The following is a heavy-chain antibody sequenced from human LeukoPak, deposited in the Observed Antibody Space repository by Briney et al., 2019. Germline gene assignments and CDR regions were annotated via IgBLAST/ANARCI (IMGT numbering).Heavy chain of an antibody. CDR3: ASRHFDY. Sequence: GGSLRLSCAASGFTFSGYWMTWVRQAPGKGLEWVANIKPDGSEKYYVDSVKGRLTISRDNAKDSLDLQMNSLRAEDTAVYYCASRHFDYWGQGTLVTVSS. CDR2: IKPDGSEK. V-gene: IGHV3-7*05. J-gene: IGHJ4*02. CDR1: GFTFSGYW.